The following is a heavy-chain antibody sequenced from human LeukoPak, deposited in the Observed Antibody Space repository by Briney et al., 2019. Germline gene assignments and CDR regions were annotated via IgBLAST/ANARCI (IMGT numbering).Heavy chain of an antibody. CDR3: TTVIMGAPEDDY. Sequence: GGSLRLSCAASGFTFSNAWMSWVRRAPGKGLEWVGRFRSKTDGGTIDYAAPVKGRFTISRDDPRNTLHLQMNSLKTEDTAVYYCTTVIMGAPEDDYWGQGTLVTVSS. CDR1: GFTFSNAW. CDR2: FRSKTDGGTI. J-gene: IGHJ4*02. D-gene: IGHD1-26*01. V-gene: IGHV3-15*05.